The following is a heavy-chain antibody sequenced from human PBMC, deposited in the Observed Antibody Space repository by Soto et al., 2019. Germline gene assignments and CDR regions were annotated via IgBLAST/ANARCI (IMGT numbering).Heavy chain of an antibody. CDR2: ISYDGSTK. J-gene: IGHJ4*02. V-gene: IGHV3-30*18. Sequence: PGGSLRLSCAASGFTFNSYGMHWVRQAPGKGLEWVAVISYDGSTKNYADSVKGRFTISRDNSKNTLYLQMNSLTPEDTAVYYCAKVGNTYYYDSNYYDFDYWGQGTQVTVSS. D-gene: IGHD3-22*01. CDR1: GFTFNSYG. CDR3: AKVGNTYYYDSNYYDFDY.